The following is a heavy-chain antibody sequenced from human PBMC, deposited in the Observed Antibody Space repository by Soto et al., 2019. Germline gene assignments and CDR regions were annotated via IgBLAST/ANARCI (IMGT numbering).Heavy chain of an antibody. J-gene: IGHJ4*02. CDR3: AKGPPIQLWLVCSGGSCYSPLDY. V-gene: IGHV3-23*01. CDR1: GFTFSSYA. Sequence: GGSLRLSCAASGFTFSSYAMSWVRQAPGKGLEWVSAISGSGGSTYYADSVKGRFTISRDNSKNTLYLQMNSLRAEDTAVYYCAKGPPIQLWLVCSGGSCYSPLDYWGQGTLVTVSS. CDR2: ISGSGGST. D-gene: IGHD2-15*01.